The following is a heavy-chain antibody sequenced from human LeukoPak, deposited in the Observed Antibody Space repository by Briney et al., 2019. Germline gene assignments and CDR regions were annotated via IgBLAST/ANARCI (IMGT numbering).Heavy chain of an antibody. V-gene: IGHV3-21*01. CDR2: ISSDSSYI. J-gene: IGHJ4*02. CDR1: GFPFSRYS. CDR3: ARVRYSPSRNGIDW. Sequence: GALKLSFAASGFPFSRYSMSWGRPAPGKGVEWVSAISSDSSYIYYADSMRGRFTISRDNAKKSLFLQMNSLRVADTAVYYCARVRYSPSRNGIDWWGQGTLVTVSS. D-gene: IGHD5-12*01.